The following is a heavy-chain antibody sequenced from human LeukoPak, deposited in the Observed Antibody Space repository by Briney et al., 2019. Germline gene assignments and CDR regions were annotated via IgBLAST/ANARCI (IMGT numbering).Heavy chain of an antibody. CDR3: ARDRAWNYFDY. CDR2: ISNDGSRK. V-gene: IGHV3-30*03. J-gene: IGHJ4*02. Sequence: GGSLRLSCAPSGFTFSRHGMHWVRQAPGKGLEWVAIISNDGSRKYYAHSVEGRFTISRDNSKNSLYLQMDSLRAEDTAVYYCARDRAWNYFDYWGQGTLVTVSS. CDR1: GFTFSRHG. D-gene: IGHD3-3*01.